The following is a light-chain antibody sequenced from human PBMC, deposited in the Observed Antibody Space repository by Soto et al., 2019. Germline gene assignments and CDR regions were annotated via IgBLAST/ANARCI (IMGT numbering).Light chain of an antibody. J-gene: IGLJ2*01. CDR2: EVS. V-gene: IGLV2-14*01. CDR1: SSDVGAYNF. Sequence: QSVLTQPASVSGSPGQSVTISCTGTSSDVGAYNFVSWYQQHPGKAPKLMIYEVSDRPSGVSNRFSGSKSGNTASLTISGLQAEDDADYYCSSYTSTKVLFGGGTKLTVL. CDR3: SSYTSTKVL.